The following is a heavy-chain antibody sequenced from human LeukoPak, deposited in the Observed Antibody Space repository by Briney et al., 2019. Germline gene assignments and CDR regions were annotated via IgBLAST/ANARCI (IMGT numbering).Heavy chain of an antibody. V-gene: IGHV3-30*04. Sequence: GGSLRLSCAASGFTFSSYAMHWVRQAPGKGLEGGAVISYDGSNKYYADSVKGRFTISRDNSKNTLYLQMNSLRAEDTAVYYCVRALRDGFGGAAFDIWGQGTMVTVSS. J-gene: IGHJ3*02. D-gene: IGHD5-24*01. CDR1: GFTFSSYA. CDR2: ISYDGSNK. CDR3: VRALRDGFGGAAFDI.